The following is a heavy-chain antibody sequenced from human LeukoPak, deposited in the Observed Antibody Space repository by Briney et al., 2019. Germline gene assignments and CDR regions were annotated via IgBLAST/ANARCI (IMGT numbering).Heavy chain of an antibody. Sequence: ASVKVSCKASGYTFSDYYMHWVRQAPGQGLEWMGWINPNSGGTDYAQKFQGRVTMTRDTSIRTAYMELSGLRSDDTAVYYCARDREGYDDRGYYQLRYFDYWGQGTPVTVSS. D-gene: IGHD3-22*01. J-gene: IGHJ4*02. CDR1: GYTFSDYY. V-gene: IGHV1-2*02. CDR3: ARDREGYDDRGYYQLRYFDY. CDR2: INPNSGGT.